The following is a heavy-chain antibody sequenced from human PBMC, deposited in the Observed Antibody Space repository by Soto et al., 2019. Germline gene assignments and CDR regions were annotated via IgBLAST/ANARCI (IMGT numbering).Heavy chain of an antibody. V-gene: IGHV3-23*01. CDR1: GFTFSSYA. Sequence: GGSLRLSCAASGFTFSSYAMSWVRQAPGKGLEWVSAISGSGGSTYYADSVKGRFTISRDNSKNTLYLQMNSLRAEDTAVYYCAKDPAVAGFLPSYYYGMDVWGQGTTVTVSS. CDR2: ISGSGGST. D-gene: IGHD6-19*01. CDR3: AKDPAVAGFLPSYYYGMDV. J-gene: IGHJ6*02.